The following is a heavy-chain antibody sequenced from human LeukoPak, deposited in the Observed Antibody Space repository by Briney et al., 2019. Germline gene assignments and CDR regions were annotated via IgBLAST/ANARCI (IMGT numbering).Heavy chain of an antibody. J-gene: IGHJ4*02. CDR1: GITFRNYR. Sequence: GSLRLSWSASGITFRNYRLNLGRQGSGEGVGWGFFLYSSSSTIYYADSVKGRFTISRDDAKNSLYLQMNSLRDEDTAVYYCARLRGVDIVATRYFDYWGQGTLVTVSS. CDR3: ARLRGVDIVATRYFDY. D-gene: IGHD5-12*01. V-gene: IGHV3-48*02. CDR2: LYSSSSTI.